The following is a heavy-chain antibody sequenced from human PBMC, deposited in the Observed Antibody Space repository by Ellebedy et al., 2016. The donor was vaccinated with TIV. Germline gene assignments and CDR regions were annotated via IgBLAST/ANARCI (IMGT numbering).Heavy chain of an antibody. CDR1: GFTFSSYF. CDR3: ARHTYYYGSGSSNFDY. CDR2: IKEDGSEK. J-gene: IGHJ4*02. Sequence: PGGSLRLSCAASGFTFSSYFMSWVRQAPGKGLEWVASIKEDGSEKYYVDSVKGRFTISRDNAKNSLYLQMNSLRAEDTAVYYCARHTYYYGSGSSNFDYWGQGTLVTVSS. D-gene: IGHD3-10*01. V-gene: IGHV3-7*01.